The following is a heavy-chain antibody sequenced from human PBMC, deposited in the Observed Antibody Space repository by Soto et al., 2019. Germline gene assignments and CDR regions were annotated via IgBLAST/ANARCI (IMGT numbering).Heavy chain of an antibody. V-gene: IGHV1-18*01. Sequence: QVQPVQSGAEVKKPGASVKVSCKASGYTFTSYGISWVRQAPGQGLEWMGWISAYNGNTNYAQKLQGRVTMTTDTSTSTAYMELRSLRSDDTAVYYCARAPMVRGVHYYGMDVWGQGTTVTVSS. CDR1: GYTFTSYG. D-gene: IGHD3-10*01. J-gene: IGHJ6*02. CDR2: ISAYNGNT. CDR3: ARAPMVRGVHYYGMDV.